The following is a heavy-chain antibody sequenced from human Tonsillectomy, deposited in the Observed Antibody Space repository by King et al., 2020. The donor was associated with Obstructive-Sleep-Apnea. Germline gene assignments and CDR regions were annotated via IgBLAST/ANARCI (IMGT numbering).Heavy chain of an antibody. Sequence: VQLVESGGGLVQPGGSLKLSCAASGFTFSSYAMNWVRQAPGTGLEWVSVISGSTGTPYYATSVKGRFTISRDYSKNTLDLQMNSLRAEDTAKYYCAKVSRDWNIVEVSASKEYYYYYYDMDVWGQGTTVTVSS. D-gene: IGHD2-2*01. CDR1: GFTFSSYA. CDR2: ISGSTGTP. J-gene: IGHJ6*02. V-gene: IGHV3-23*04. CDR3: AKVSRDWNIVEVSASKEYYYYYYDMDV.